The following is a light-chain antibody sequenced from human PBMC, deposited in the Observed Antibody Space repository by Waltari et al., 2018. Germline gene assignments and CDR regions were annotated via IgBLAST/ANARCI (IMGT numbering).Light chain of an antibody. CDR1: NSNIGSNT. J-gene: IGLJ1*01. CDR3: AAWDDSPNGYV. CDR2: NNN. V-gene: IGLV1-44*01. Sequence: QSVLTQPPSASGTPGPRVTISCSGRNSNIGSNTVTWYQQFPATAPKLLIYNNNKRPSGVPDRFSGSKSDTSASLAISGLQSEDEADYYCAAWDDSPNGYVFGTGTKVTVL.